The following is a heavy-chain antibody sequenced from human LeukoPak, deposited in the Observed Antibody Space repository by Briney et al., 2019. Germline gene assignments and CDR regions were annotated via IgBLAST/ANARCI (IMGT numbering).Heavy chain of an antibody. D-gene: IGHD2-2*01. CDR3: VRGRAQYQLLRFDY. CDR2: IIPIFGTA. Sequence: SVEVSCKASGGTFSSYAISWVRQAPGQGLEWMGGIIPIFGTANYAQKFQGRVTITADESTSTAYMELSSLRSEDTAVYYCVRGRAQYQLLRFDYWGQGTLVTVSS. V-gene: IGHV1-69*13. J-gene: IGHJ4*02. CDR1: GGTFSSYA.